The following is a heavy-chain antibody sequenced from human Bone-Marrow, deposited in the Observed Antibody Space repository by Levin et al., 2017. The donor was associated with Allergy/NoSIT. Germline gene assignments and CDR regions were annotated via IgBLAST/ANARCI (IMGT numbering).Heavy chain of an antibody. V-gene: IGHV3-30*04. J-gene: IGHJ5*02. Sequence: QAGGSLRLSCVASGFTFSSYAMHWVRQAPGKGLEWVAGISYDERGKYYADSVKGRFTISRDSSKNTLYLQMNSLRAEDTAVYYCARDHLRVVRGVKTGFDPWGQGTLVTVSS. CDR1: GFTFSSYA. D-gene: IGHD3-10*01. CDR2: ISYDERGK. CDR3: ARDHLRVVRGVKTGFDP.